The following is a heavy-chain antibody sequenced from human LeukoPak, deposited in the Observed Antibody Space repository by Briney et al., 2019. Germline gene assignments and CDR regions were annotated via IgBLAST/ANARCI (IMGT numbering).Heavy chain of an antibody. Sequence: PGGSLRLSCAASGFTFSSYAMSWVRQAPGKGLEWVSAISGSGGSTYYADSVKGRFTISRDNSKNTLYLQMNSLRAEDTAVYYCAKDRTAMDRCGGDCYWGVRYDYWGQGTLVTVSS. D-gene: IGHD2-21*01. J-gene: IGHJ4*02. V-gene: IGHV3-23*01. CDR1: GFTFSSYA. CDR2: ISGSGGST. CDR3: AKDRTAMDRCGGDCYWGVRYDY.